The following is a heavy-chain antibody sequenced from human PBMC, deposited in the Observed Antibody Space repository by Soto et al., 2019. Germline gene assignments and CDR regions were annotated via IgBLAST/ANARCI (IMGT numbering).Heavy chain of an antibody. V-gene: IGHV5-10-1*01. J-gene: IGHJ4*02. D-gene: IGHD3-22*01. CDR3: ARQIYDSDTGPNFQYYFDS. Sequence: PGESVKISCKGSGYSFAGYCITWVLQKPWKGLEWMGRIDPSDSQTYYSPSFRGHVTISATKSITTVFLQWSSLRASDTAMYYCARQIYDSDTGPNFQYYFDSWGQGTPVTVSS. CDR1: GYSFAGYC. CDR2: IDPSDSQT.